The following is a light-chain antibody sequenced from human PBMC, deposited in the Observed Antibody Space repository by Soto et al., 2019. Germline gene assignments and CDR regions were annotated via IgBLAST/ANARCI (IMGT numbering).Light chain of an antibody. Sequence: EIVLTQSPATLSLSPGERATLSCRASQSVSSYLSCYQQKPGQAPRLLIYDTSARATVIPARFSGSGSGTEFTLTISSLQSDDFALYYCQHSLRWPPTFGQGTKVDI. CDR3: QHSLRWPPT. V-gene: IGKV3-15*01. CDR1: QSVSSY. J-gene: IGKJ1*01. CDR2: DTS.